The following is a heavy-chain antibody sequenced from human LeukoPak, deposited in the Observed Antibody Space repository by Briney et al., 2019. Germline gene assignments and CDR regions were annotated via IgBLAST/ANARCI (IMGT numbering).Heavy chain of an antibody. CDR1: GFTFSSYW. J-gene: IGHJ4*02. CDR3: ARDAVAGSGSYYN. CDR2: INEEGTFT. D-gene: IGHD3-10*01. Sequence: LSGGSQRLSCAASGFTFSSYWMHWVRQVPGNGLVWVSRINEEGTFTNYADSVKGRFTISRDNAKNTVYLQMNSLRVEDTAVYYCARDAVAGSGSYYNWGQGTLVIVSS. V-gene: IGHV3-74*01.